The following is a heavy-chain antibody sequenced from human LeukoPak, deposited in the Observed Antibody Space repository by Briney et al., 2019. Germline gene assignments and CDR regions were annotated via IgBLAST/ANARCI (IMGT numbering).Heavy chain of an antibody. V-gene: IGHV4-59*01. CDR1: GGSFSSYY. J-gene: IGHJ6*02. Sequence: SETLSLTCTVSGGSFSSYYWIWIRQPPGKRLEWIGYIYYSGNTNYNPSPKSRVTISLDTSQNQFSLKLRSVTAADTAVYYCASLMIPIAAAGTGLVYYGMDVWGQGTTVTVSS. CDR2: IYYSGNT. D-gene: IGHD6-13*01. CDR3: ASLMIPIAAAGTGLVYYGMDV.